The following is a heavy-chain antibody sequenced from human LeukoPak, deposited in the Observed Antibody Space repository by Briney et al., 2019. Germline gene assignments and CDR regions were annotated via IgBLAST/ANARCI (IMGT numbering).Heavy chain of an antibody. CDR2: ISGSGGGT. V-gene: IGHV3-23*01. Sequence: GGSLRLSCAVSGITLSNYGMSWVRQAPGKGLEWVSGISGSGGGTNYADSVKGRFTISRDNSKNTLYLQMNSLRAEDTAVYFCAKRGVVIRVILVGFHKEAYYFDSWGQGALVTVSS. D-gene: IGHD3-22*01. CDR3: AKRGVVIRVILVGFHKEAYYFDS. CDR1: GITLSNYG. J-gene: IGHJ4*02.